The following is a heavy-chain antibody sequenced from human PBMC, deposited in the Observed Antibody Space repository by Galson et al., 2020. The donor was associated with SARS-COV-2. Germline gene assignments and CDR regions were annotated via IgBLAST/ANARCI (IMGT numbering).Heavy chain of an antibody. V-gene: IGHV3-7*01. D-gene: IGHD3-3*01. J-gene: IGHJ4*02. CDR2: IKEDGSEK. Sequence: GGSLRLSCAASGFTFSDFWMSWVRQAPGKGLEWVANIKEDGSEKNYVDSVKGRFTISRDNARNSLYLQMNSLRVEDTAVYYCARGGGTYDFRTGYYYRMVGDYWGQGTLVTVSS. CDR3: ARGGGTYDFRTGYYYRMVGDY. CDR1: GFTFSDFW.